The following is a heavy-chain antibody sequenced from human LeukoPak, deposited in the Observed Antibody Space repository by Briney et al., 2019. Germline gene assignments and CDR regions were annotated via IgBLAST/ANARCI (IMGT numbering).Heavy chain of an antibody. CDR2: IYSGGST. D-gene: IGHD5-24*01. Sequence: PGGSLRLSCAASGFTVSSNYMSWVRQAPGKGPEWVSVIYSGGSTYYADSVKGRFTISRDNSKNTLYLQMSSLRAEDTAVYYCARGGDGYNYFDYWGQGTLVTVSS. CDR1: GFTVSSNY. CDR3: ARGGDGYNYFDY. V-gene: IGHV3-66*02. J-gene: IGHJ4*02.